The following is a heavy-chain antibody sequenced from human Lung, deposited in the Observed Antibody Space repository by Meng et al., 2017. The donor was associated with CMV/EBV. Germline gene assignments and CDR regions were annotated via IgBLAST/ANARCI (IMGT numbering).Heavy chain of an antibody. Sequence: QGQLVQSGGEVKKPGASVKVSCKASGYTFTGYYMHWLRQAPGQGLEWVGRITPSSGGTTYAQKFQGRVTMTRDTSISTAYMELSSLRSDDAAIYYCVRANLGSADYWGQGTLVTVSS. CDR3: VRANLGSADY. V-gene: IGHV1-2*06. D-gene: IGHD7-27*01. CDR2: ITPSSGGT. CDR1: GYTFTGYY. J-gene: IGHJ4*02.